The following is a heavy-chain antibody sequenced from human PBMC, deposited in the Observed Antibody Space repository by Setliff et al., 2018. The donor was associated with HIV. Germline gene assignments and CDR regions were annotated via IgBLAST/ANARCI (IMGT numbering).Heavy chain of an antibody. CDR2: INVGGGTK. CDR1: GFDFDNLY. D-gene: IGHD4-17*01. CDR3: LTHHGDPDY. J-gene: IGHJ4*02. V-gene: IGHV3-11*04. Sequence: GGSLRLSCAASGFDFDNLYMAWIRQAPGKGLEWVSYINVGGGTKYYADSVRGRFTISRDDAKNSLYLQMKNLRAEDTAIHYCLTHHGDPDYWGQGTLVTVSS.